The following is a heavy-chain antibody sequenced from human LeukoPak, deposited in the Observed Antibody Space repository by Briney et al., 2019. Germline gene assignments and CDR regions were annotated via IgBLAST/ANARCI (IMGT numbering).Heavy chain of an antibody. CDR2: INHSGST. D-gene: IGHD3-10*01. CDR1: GGSFSGYY. J-gene: IGHJ2*01. V-gene: IGHV4-34*01. CDR3: ARGAAVRGVIPSYWYFDL. Sequence: SETLSLTCAVYGGSFSGYYWSWIRQPPGKGLEWIGEINHSGSTNYNPSLKSRVTISVDTSKNQFSLKVNSVTAADTAVYYCARGAAVRGVIPSYWYFDLWGRGTLVTVSS.